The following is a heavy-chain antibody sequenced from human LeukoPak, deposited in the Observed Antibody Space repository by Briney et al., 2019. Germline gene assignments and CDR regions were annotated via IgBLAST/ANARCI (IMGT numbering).Heavy chain of an antibody. J-gene: IGHJ6*03. V-gene: IGHV3-33*02. CDR1: GFTFSSYA. CDR3: ARGRDGYNYYYYYYMDV. CDR2: MWYDGSIK. D-gene: IGHD5-24*01. Sequence: GRSLRLSCVASGFTFSSYAMHWVRQAPGKGLEWVAIMWYDGSIKYYADSAKGRFTIYRDNSKNTVFLQMNSLRAKDTAVYYCARGRDGYNYYYYYYMDVWGKGTTVTVSS.